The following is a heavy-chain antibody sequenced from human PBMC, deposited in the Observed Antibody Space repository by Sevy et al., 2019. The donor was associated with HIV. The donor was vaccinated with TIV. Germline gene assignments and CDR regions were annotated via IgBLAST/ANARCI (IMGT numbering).Heavy chain of an antibody. J-gene: IGHJ5*02. CDR2: MNPNTGNT. D-gene: IGHD3-22*01. CDR3: TRVRALNYYDTSVSMEYNWFDP. Sequence: ASLKVSCKASGHTFTSYDINWVRQATGQGLEWMGWMNPNTGNTGYAQKFQGRVTMTRDTSTSTAYMELRSLRSDDTAIYYCTRVRALNYYDTSVSMEYNWFDPWGQGTLVTVSS. V-gene: IGHV1-8*02. CDR1: GHTFTSYD.